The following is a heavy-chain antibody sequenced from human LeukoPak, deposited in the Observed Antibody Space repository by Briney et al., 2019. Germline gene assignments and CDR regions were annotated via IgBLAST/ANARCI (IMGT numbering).Heavy chain of an antibody. CDR1: GYTLTELS. V-gene: IGHV1-24*01. CDR2: FDPEDGET. Sequence: ASVKVSCKVSGYTLTELSMHWVRQAPGKGLEWMGGFDPEDGETIYAQKFQGRVTMTEDTSTDTAYMELSSLRSEDTAVYYCATSLIKYYGSGSYFDYWGQGTLVTVSS. CDR3: ATSLIKYYGSGSYFDY. D-gene: IGHD3-10*01. J-gene: IGHJ4*02.